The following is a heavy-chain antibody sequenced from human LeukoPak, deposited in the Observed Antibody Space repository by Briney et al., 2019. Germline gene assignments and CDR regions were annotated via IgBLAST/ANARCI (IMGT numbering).Heavy chain of an antibody. CDR3: AGEGGDFWSGDAFDI. D-gene: IGHD3-3*01. Sequence: SVKVSCKASGGTFSSYAISWVRQAPGQGLEWMGRFFPILGIANYAQKFQGRATITADKSTSTAYMELSSLRSEDTAVYYCAGEGGDFWSGDAFDIWGQGTMVTVSS. CDR2: FFPILGIA. J-gene: IGHJ3*02. V-gene: IGHV1-69*04. CDR1: GGTFSSYA.